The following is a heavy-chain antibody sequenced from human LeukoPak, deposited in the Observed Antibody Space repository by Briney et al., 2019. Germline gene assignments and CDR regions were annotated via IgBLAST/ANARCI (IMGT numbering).Heavy chain of an antibody. V-gene: IGHV4-39*01. CDR3: ARQVYYGSGSYPPFDY. CDR2: IYYSGST. J-gene: IGHJ4*02. D-gene: IGHD3-10*01. CDR1: GYSISSSYY. Sequence: PSETLSLTCTVSGYSISSSYYWGWIRQPPGKGLEWIGSIYYSGSTYYKPSLRSRVIISVDTSKNQFSLKLSSVTAADTAVYYCARQVYYGSGSYPPFDYWGQGTLGTVSS.